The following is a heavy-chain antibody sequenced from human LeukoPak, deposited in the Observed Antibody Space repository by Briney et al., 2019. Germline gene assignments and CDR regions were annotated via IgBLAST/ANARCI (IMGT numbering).Heavy chain of an antibody. Sequence: PSQTLSLTCTVSGGSISSGGYYWSWIRQHPGKGLEWIGYIFHSGSTYYNPSLKSRVTISVDTSKNQFSLKLSSVTAADTAVYYCARSRNCRSGGNCCFSPWGQGTLVTVSS. CDR2: IFHSGST. CDR1: GGSISSGGYY. V-gene: IGHV4-31*03. D-gene: IGHD2-15*01. CDR3: ARSRNCRSGGNCCFSP. J-gene: IGHJ5*02.